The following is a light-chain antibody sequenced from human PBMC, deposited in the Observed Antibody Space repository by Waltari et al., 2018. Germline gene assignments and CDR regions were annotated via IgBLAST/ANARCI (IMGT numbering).Light chain of an antibody. J-gene: IGLJ2*01. Sequence: QLVLTQSPSASASLGASVKLPCTLSSGHSSYATPWPQQQPEKGPRYLMKLNSDGSHSNGDGIPDRFSGSSSGAERYLTISSLQSEDEADYYCQTWGTGIVVFGGGTKLTVL. CDR1: SGHSSYA. CDR3: QTWGTGIVV. CDR2: LNSDGSH. V-gene: IGLV4-69*01.